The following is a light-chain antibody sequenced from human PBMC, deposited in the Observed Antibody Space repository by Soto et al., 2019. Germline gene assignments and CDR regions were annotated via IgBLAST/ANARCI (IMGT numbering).Light chain of an antibody. Sequence: QSVLTQPASVSGSPGQSITISCTGTSSDVGDYNYVSWYQQHPGKAPKLMIYEVNYRPSGVSNRFSGSKSGNTASLTISGRQAEDEADYYCSSYTSSSTYVFGTGTKLTVL. CDR1: SSDVGDYNY. CDR2: EVN. V-gene: IGLV2-14*01. CDR3: SSYTSSSTYV. J-gene: IGLJ1*01.